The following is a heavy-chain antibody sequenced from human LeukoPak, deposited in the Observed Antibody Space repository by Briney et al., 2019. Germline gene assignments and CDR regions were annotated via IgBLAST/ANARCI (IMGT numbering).Heavy chain of an antibody. V-gene: IGHV4-59*01. CDR2: ISYSGST. J-gene: IGHJ4*02. Sequence: TSETLSLTCTVSGGSISSYYWSWIRQPPGKGLEWIGYISYSGSTNYNPSLKSRVTISVDTSKNQFSLKLSSVTAADTAVYYCAGCIAVAGSAFDYWGQGTLVTVSS. D-gene: IGHD6-19*01. CDR3: AGCIAVAGSAFDY. CDR1: GGSISSYY.